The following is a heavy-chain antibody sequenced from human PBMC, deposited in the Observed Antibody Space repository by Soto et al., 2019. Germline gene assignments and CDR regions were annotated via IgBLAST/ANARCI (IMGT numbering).Heavy chain of an antibody. J-gene: IGHJ5*02. CDR3: ARERPDGARLDP. D-gene: IGHD6-6*01. V-gene: IGHV4-30-4*01. CDR1: GGNISSGDYY. CDR2: IYHSGST. Sequence: PSETLSLTCPVSGGNISSGDYYWSWIRQPPGKGLEWIGYIYHSGSTYYNPSLKSRVTISVDTSKNQFSLELSSVTAADTAVYYCARERPDGARLDPWGQGTLVTVSS.